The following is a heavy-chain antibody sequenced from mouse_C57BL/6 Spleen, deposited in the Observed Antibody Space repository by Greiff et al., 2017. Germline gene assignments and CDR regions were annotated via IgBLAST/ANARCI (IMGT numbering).Heavy chain of an antibody. CDR1: GYSITSGYY. V-gene: IGHV3-6*01. D-gene: IGHD1-1*01. CDR2: ISYDGSN. Sequence: EVKLLESGPGLVKPSQSLSLTCSVTGYSITSGYYWNWIRQFPGNKLEWMGYISYDGSNNYNPSLKNQITITRDTSKNQFFLKLNSVTTEDTATYYCASPYYYGSSYEDWYFDVWGTGTTVTVSS. J-gene: IGHJ1*03. CDR3: ASPYYYGSSYEDWYFDV.